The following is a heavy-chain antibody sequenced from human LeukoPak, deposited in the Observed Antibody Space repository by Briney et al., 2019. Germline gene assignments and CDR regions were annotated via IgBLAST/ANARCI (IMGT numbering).Heavy chain of an antibody. J-gene: IGHJ6*03. CDR2: MNPNSGNT. Sequence: ASVKVSCKPSGYTFTSYDINWVRQATGQGLEWMGWMNPNSGNTGYAQKFQGRVTMTRNTSISTAYMELSSLRSDDTAVYYCAREAEQWLDYYYYYMDVWGKGTTVTVSS. CDR1: GYTFTSYD. D-gene: IGHD6-19*01. CDR3: AREAEQWLDYYYYYMDV. V-gene: IGHV1-8*01.